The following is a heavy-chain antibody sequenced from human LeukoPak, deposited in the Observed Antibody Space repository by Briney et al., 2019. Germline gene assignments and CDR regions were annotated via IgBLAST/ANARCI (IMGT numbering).Heavy chain of an antibody. CDR1: GYTFTSYY. Sequence: ASVKVSCKASGYTFTSYYMHWVRQAPGQGLEWMGIINRSDGDTTYAQKFHGRVTMTRDTSTNTVSMELSSLTSEDTAVYYCARARSLFDYWGQGTLVTVSS. CDR2: INRSDGDT. J-gene: IGHJ4*02. CDR3: ARARSLFDY. V-gene: IGHV1-46*01. D-gene: IGHD3-10*01.